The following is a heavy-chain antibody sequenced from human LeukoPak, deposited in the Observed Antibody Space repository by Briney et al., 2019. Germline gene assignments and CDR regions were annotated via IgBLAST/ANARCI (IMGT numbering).Heavy chain of an antibody. Sequence: PGGSLRLSCAASGFTFSRYWMTWVRQAPGKGLEWVANIKQDGSEKYYVDSVKGRFTISRDNAKNSLYLQMNSLRAEDTAVYYCARPSTTVLSDYWGQGTLVTVSS. V-gene: IGHV3-7*01. CDR2: IKQDGSEK. J-gene: IGHJ4*02. CDR3: ARPSTTVLSDY. D-gene: IGHD4-17*01. CDR1: GFTFSRYW.